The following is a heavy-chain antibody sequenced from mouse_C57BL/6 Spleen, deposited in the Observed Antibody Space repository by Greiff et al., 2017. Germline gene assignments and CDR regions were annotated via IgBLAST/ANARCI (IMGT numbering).Heavy chain of an antibody. Sequence: EVKLQESGPGLVKPSQSLSLTCSVTGYSIPSGYYWNWIRQFPGNKLEWMGYISYDGSNNYNPSLKNRISITRDTSKNQFFLKLNSVTTEDTATDYCARAFYGSRGYFDYWGQGTTLTVSS. CDR1: GYSIPSGYY. D-gene: IGHD1-1*01. CDR3: ARAFYGSRGYFDY. J-gene: IGHJ2*01. CDR2: ISYDGSN. V-gene: IGHV3-6*01.